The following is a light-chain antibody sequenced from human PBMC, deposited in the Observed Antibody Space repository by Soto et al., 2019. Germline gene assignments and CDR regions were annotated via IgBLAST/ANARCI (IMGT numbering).Light chain of an antibody. Sequence: EIVLTQSPGTLSLSPGETATLSCRASQSLTSSYLAWYQQRPGQAPSLLIYGVSSRATGIPDRFSGSGSGTDFTLTITRLEPEDLAVYYCQHYGYSLWTFGQGTKVEIK. CDR1: QSLTSSY. CDR2: GVS. V-gene: IGKV3-20*01. CDR3: QHYGYSLWT. J-gene: IGKJ1*01.